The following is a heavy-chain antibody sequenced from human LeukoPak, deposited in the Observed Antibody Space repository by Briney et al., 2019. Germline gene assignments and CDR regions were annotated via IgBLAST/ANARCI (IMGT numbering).Heavy chain of an antibody. Sequence: PGGSLRLSCSASGFTFSSYAMRWVRQAPGKGLEYVSAISSNGGSTYYADSVKGRFTISRDNSKNTLYLQMSSLRAEDTAVYYCVKATSGRLIDYYYGMDVWGKGTTVTVSS. CDR1: GFTFSSYA. J-gene: IGHJ6*04. D-gene: IGHD6-19*01. CDR2: ISSNGGST. CDR3: VKATSGRLIDYYYGMDV. V-gene: IGHV3-64D*06.